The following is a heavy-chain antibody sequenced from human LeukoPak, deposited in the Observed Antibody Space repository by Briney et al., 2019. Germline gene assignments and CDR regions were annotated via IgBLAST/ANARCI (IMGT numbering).Heavy chain of an antibody. CDR3: ASAFTYVRLGDH. V-gene: IGHV3-74*01. CDR2: SNLHGTTV. Sequence: GGSLRLSCVVSGLSFSEYWMHWVRQAPGKGLGWVARSNLHGTTVDYADSVKGRFTISRDNANNTLFLQMNSLRAEDTAVYYCASAFTYVRLGDHWGQGTLVTVSS. D-gene: IGHD3-16*01. J-gene: IGHJ4*02. CDR1: GLSFSEYW.